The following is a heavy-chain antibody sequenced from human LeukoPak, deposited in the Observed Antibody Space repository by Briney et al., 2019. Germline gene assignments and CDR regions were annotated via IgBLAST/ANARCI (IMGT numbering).Heavy chain of an antibody. J-gene: IGHJ6*02. Sequence: PGGSLRLSCVASGFSFSDHGMTWVRQAPGKGPEWVADITNTGGNTNHADSVKGRFTISRDSSKNTLYLQMNSLRAEDTAVYYCAKMISPLGYYGMDVWGQGTTVTVSS. D-gene: IGHD1-14*01. CDR1: GFSFSDHG. V-gene: IGHV3-23*01. CDR3: AKMISPLGYYGMDV. CDR2: ITNTGGNT.